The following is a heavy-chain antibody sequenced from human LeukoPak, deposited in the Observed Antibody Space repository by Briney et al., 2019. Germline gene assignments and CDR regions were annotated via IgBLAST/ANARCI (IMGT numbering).Heavy chain of an antibody. Sequence: QASETLSLTCTVSGGSISSSSYYWGWIRQPPGKGLEWIGYIYYSGSTNYNPSLKSRVTISVDTSKNQFSLKLSSVTAADTAVYYCARAGGVSDQQLAYYFDYWGQGTLVTVSS. D-gene: IGHD6-13*01. CDR1: GGSISSSSYY. J-gene: IGHJ4*02. CDR3: ARAGGVSDQQLAYYFDY. CDR2: IYYSGST. V-gene: IGHV4-61*05.